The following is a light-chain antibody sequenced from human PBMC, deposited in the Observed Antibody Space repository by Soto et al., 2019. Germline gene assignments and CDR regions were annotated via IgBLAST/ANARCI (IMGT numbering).Light chain of an antibody. Sequence: EVVLTQSPATLSLSPGERATLSCGASQTVSSNYLAWYQHKPGLAPRLLIYDASSRATGIPDRFRGSGSGTDFNHTISRLEPEDVAVYYCQQYGDSPRGTFGGGTKVEIK. J-gene: IGKJ4*01. V-gene: IGKV3D-20*01. CDR3: QQYGDSPRGT. CDR2: DAS. CDR1: QTVSSNY.